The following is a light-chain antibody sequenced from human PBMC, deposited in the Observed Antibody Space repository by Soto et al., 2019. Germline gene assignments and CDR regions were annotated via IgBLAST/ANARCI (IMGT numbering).Light chain of an antibody. V-gene: IGKV3-20*01. CDR1: QSVSNNY. J-gene: IGKJ5*01. Sequence: EIVLTQSPGTLSLSPGERATLSCRASQSVSNNYLAWYQQKPGQAPWLLIYGASNRATGIPDRFSGSGSGTDFTLTISRLEPEDFAVYSCQQYGSSPTPFGQGALLEIK. CDR2: GAS. CDR3: QQYGSSPTP.